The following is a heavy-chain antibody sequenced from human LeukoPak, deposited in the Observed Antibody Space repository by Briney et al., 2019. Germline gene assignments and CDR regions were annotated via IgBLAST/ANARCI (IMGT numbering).Heavy chain of an antibody. V-gene: IGHV4-61*02. CDR3: ARHLYESRGQTSFDY. CDR1: GGSISSAGYY. D-gene: IGHD3-22*01. Sequence: SETLSLTCTVSGGSISSAGYYWSCIRQPAGKGLEWIGRIYTSGSTNYNPSLKSRVTISIDTSKNQFSLKLSSVTAADTAVYYCARHLYESRGQTSFDYWGQGTLVTVSS. CDR2: IYTSGST. J-gene: IGHJ4*02.